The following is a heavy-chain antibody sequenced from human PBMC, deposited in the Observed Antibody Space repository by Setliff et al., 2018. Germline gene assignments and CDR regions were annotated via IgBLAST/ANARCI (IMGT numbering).Heavy chain of an antibody. Sequence: PGESLKISCRGSGYTFTNYWIAWVRQMPGKGLEWMGIINPGDSDTRYSPSFQGQVTISADKSISTAYLQWSSLKASDTAMYYCARQMGSSLSHFYYYMDVWGKGTTVTVSS. J-gene: IGHJ6*03. V-gene: IGHV5-51*01. CDR3: ARQMGSSLSHFYYYMDV. D-gene: IGHD6-19*01. CDR1: GYTFTNYW. CDR2: INPGDSDT.